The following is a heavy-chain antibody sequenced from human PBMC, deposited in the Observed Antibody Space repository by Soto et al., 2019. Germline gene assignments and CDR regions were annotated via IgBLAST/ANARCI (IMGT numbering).Heavy chain of an antibody. V-gene: IGHV5-51*01. CDR3: ARAPSHGWFQHFDY. D-gene: IGHD6-19*01. CDR1: GYNFASYW. J-gene: IGHJ4*02. CDR2: IYPGDSYT. Sequence: EFLKSSCKGSGYNFASYWIGWVRQKPGKGLEWMGIIYPGDSYTRYSPSFEGHVTISADKSTSTAYMQWSSLGASDTAIYYCARAPSHGWFQHFDYWGQGTLVTVSS.